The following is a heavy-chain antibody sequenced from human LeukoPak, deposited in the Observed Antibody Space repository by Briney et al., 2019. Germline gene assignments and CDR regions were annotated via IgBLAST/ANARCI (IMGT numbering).Heavy chain of an antibody. D-gene: IGHD3-22*01. CDR3: ARDLTHRRNYDNSGYQIVPAF. CDR1: GYIFTNYG. V-gene: IGHV1-18*01. CDR2: ISGYNGNT. J-gene: IGHJ4*02. Sequence: ASVKVSCKASGYIFTNYGINWVRQAPGQGLEYMGWISGYNGNTKYAQQLQGRVTMTTDTSTSTVYMELRSLRSDDTAVYYCARDLTHRRNYDNSGYQIVPAFWGQGTLVTVSS.